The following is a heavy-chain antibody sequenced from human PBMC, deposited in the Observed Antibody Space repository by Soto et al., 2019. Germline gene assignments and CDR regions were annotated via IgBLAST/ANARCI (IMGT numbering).Heavy chain of an antibody. CDR3: ARVWAAPEYNFFDP. D-gene: IGHD3-16*01. J-gene: IGHJ5*02. CDR1: GFTFSSYA. V-gene: IGHV3-30-3*01. Sequence: QVQLVESGGGVAQPGRSLRLSCAASGFTFSSYAMHWVRRAPGKGLEWVALISYDGSNKFYADSVKGRFTISRDNSKKTVYLQMSSLRTEDTAVYYCARVWAAPEYNFFDPWGQGTLVTVSS. CDR2: ISYDGSNK.